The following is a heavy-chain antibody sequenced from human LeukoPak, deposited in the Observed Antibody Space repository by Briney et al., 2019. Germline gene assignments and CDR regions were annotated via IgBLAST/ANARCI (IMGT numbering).Heavy chain of an antibody. J-gene: IGHJ4*02. CDR3: VREGTALFDY. D-gene: IGHD1-7*01. V-gene: IGHV4-30-2*01. CDR1: GGSISSGGYS. Sequence: SETLSLTCAVSGGSISSGGYSWSWIRQPPGKGLEWIGYIYHSGSTYYNPSLKSRVTISVDRSKNQFSLKLSSVTAADTAIYYCVREGTALFDYWGQGTLVTVSS. CDR2: IYHSGST.